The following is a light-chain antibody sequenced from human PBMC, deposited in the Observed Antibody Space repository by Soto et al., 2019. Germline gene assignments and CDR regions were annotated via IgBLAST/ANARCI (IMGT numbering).Light chain of an antibody. V-gene: IGLV2-11*01. J-gene: IGLJ2*01. CDR2: AVT. Sequence: QSVLTQPRSVSGSPGQAVTISCTGTTSDVGDYNYVSWYQQHPGKAPKLIIYAVTKRPSGVPDRFSGSKSGNTASLTISGLQAQDEADYYCCSYAGRYTLVVFGGGTKLTVL. CDR1: TSDVGDYNY. CDR3: CSYAGRYTLVV.